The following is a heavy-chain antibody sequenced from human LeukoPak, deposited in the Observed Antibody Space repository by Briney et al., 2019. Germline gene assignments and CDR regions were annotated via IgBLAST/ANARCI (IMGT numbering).Heavy chain of an antibody. CDR3: ARDPDCGGDCHLDH. D-gene: IGHD2-21*02. CDR1: GFTFSSCW. V-gene: IGHV3-74*01. J-gene: IGHJ4*02. Sequence: PGGSLRLSCAASGFTFSSCWMHWVRQAPGKGLVWVSRIDSDGRTTSYADSVKGRFTISRDNAKNTLHLQMNSLRAEDTAVYYCARDPDCGGDCHLDHWGLGTLVTVS. CDR2: IDSDGRTT.